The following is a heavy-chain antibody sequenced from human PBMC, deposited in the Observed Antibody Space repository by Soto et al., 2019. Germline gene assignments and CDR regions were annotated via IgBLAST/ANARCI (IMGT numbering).Heavy chain of an antibody. CDR3: VLLGVFDH. J-gene: IGHJ4*02. Sequence: GASVKVSCKASGYTFTENQIPWLRRAPGQRLQWLGRIDPKSGDTTFAPTFQGRVTMTRDTSTNTAYLELTRLTSDDTAVYYCVLLGVFDHWGPGTLVTVYS. CDR2: IDPKSGDT. V-gene: IGHV1-2*02. D-gene: IGHD3-3*01. CDR1: GYTFTENQ.